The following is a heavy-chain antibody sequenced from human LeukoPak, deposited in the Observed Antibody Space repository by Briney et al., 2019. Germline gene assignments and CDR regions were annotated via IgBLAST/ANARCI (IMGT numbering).Heavy chain of an antibody. Sequence: SQTLSLTCAVSGGSISSGGYSWSWIRQPPGKGLEWIGYIYHSGSTYYNPSLKSRVTISVDRSKDQFSLKLSSMTAADTAVYYCARGWVGATTFGAFDIWGQGTMVTVSS. CDR3: ARGWVGATTFGAFDI. D-gene: IGHD1-26*01. CDR1: GGSISSGGYS. CDR2: IYHSGST. J-gene: IGHJ3*02. V-gene: IGHV4-30-2*01.